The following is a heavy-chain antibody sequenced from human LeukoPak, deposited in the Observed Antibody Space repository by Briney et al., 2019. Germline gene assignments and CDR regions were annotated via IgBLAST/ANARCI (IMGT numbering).Heavy chain of an antibody. CDR3: ARPGGVGAFDI. CDR1: GYAFTSYY. J-gene: IGHJ3*02. D-gene: IGHD2-8*01. CDR2: INPSGGST. Sequence: ASVKVSCKASGYAFTSYYMHWVRRAPGQGLEWMGIINPSGGSTSYAQKFQGRVTMTRDTSTSTVYMELSSLRSEDTAVYYCARPGGVGAFDIWGQGTMVTVSS. V-gene: IGHV1-46*01.